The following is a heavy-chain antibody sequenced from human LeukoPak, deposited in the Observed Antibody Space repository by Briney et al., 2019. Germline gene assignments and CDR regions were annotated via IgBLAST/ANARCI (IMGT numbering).Heavy chain of an antibody. V-gene: IGHV1-69*01. CDR2: IIPIFGTA. CDR1: GGTFSSYA. CDR3: ARYPYSSGWYYYFDY. Sequence: ASVKVSCKASGGTFSSYAISWVRQAPGQGLEWMGGIIPIFGTANYAQKFQGRVTITADESTSTAYMELSSLGSEDTAVYYCARYPYSSGWYYYFDYWGQGTLVTVSS. J-gene: IGHJ4*02. D-gene: IGHD6-19*01.